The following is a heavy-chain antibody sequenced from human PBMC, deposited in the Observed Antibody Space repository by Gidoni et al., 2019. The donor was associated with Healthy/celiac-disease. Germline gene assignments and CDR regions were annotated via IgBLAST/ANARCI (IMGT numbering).Heavy chain of an antibody. J-gene: IGHJ3*02. Sequence: EVQLLESGGGLVQPGGSLRLSCAASGFTFSSYAMSWVRQAPGKGLEWVSAISGSGGSTYYADSVKGRFTISRDNSKNTLYLQMNSLRAEDTAVYYCAKDRSRGDYGSDWAFDIWGQGTMVTVSS. CDR1: GFTFSSYA. D-gene: IGHD4-17*01. CDR2: ISGSGGST. CDR3: AKDRSRGDYGSDWAFDI. V-gene: IGHV3-23*01.